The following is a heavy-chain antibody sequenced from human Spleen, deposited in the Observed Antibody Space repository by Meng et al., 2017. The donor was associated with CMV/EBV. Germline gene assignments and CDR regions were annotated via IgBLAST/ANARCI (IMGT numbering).Heavy chain of an antibody. CDR1: GYSFSNYW. D-gene: IGHD3-10*01. Sequence: GGSLRLSCEGSGYSFSNYWIDWVRQMPGKGLEWVANIKQDGSEKYYVDSVKGRFTISRDNAKNSLYLQMNSLRAEDTAVYYCARDESPYYYGSGSYDYWGQGTLVTVSS. CDR2: IKQDGSEK. CDR3: ARDESPYYYGSGSYDY. V-gene: IGHV3-7*01. J-gene: IGHJ4*02.